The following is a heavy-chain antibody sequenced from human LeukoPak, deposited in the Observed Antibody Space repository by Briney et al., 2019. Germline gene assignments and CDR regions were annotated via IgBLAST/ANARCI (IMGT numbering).Heavy chain of an antibody. V-gene: IGHV4-59*11. CDR3: ARELYHFDR. CDR1: GGSIRNHH. D-gene: IGHD2-8*01. Sequence: PSGTVSLTCSVSGGSIRNHHWTWIRQSPGKGLEWIGHVFFTEGTNYSPSLRGRITISADRSKNQIYLKLGSVTAADTAVYYCARELYHFDRWGRRAVVTVSS. CDR2: VFFTEGT. J-gene: IGHJ4*02.